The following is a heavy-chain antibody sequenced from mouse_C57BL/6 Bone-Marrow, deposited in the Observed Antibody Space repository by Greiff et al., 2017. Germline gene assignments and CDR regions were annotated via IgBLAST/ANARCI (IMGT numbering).Heavy chain of an antibody. V-gene: IGHV3-6*01. CDR3: ARENYGSSLDY. CDR2: ISYDGSN. Sequence: EVQLVESGPGLVKPSQSLSLTCSVTGYSITSGYYWNWIRQFPGNKLEWMGYISYDGSNNYNPSLKNRISITRDTSKNQCFLKLNSVTTEDTATYYCARENYGSSLDYWGQGTTLTVSS. J-gene: IGHJ2*01. D-gene: IGHD1-1*01. CDR1: GYSITSGYY.